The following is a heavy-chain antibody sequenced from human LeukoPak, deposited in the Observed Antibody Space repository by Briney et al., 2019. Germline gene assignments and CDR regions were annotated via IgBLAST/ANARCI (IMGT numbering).Heavy chain of an antibody. CDR2: ISSSGSTI. Sequence: GGSLRLSCAASGFTSSDYYMSWIRQAPGKGLEWVSYISSSGSTIYYADSVKGRFTISRDNAKNSLYLQMNSLRAEDTAVYYCARVTYYYDSSGYYENLNQFDYWGQGTLVTVSS. D-gene: IGHD3-22*01. J-gene: IGHJ4*02. CDR1: GFTSSDYY. CDR3: ARVTYYYDSSGYYENLNQFDY. V-gene: IGHV3-11*01.